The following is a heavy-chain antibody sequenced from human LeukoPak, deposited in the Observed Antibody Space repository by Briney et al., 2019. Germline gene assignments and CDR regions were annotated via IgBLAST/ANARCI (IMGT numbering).Heavy chain of an antibody. Sequence: GGSLRLSCAASGFTFSDYYMSWIRQAPGKELEWVSYISSSGSTIYYGDSVKGRFTFSRDNAKNSLYLQMNSLRAEDTALYYCAKAGTVPFFDCWGQGTLVTVSS. D-gene: IGHD6-13*01. J-gene: IGHJ4*02. CDR1: GFTFSDYY. V-gene: IGHV3-11*01. CDR2: ISSSGSTI. CDR3: AKAGTVPFFDC.